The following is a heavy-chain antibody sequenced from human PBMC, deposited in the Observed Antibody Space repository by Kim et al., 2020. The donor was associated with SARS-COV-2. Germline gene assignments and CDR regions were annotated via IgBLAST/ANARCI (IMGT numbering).Heavy chain of an antibody. Sequence: GGSLRLSCGASGFTFSSYWMNWVRQVPGKGLEWVANIKEDGSEKQYVDFVKGRFTIFRDNAKHSLYLQMNSLRIEDTALYYCARTGYSSNSIDYWGQGTL. V-gene: IGHV3-7*01. CDR1: GFTFSSYW. CDR2: IKEDGSEK. J-gene: IGHJ4*02. D-gene: IGHD6-13*01. CDR3: ARTGYSSNSIDY.